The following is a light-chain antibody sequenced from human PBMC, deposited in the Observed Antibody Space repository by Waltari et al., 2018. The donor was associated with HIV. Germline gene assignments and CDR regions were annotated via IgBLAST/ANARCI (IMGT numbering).Light chain of an antibody. J-gene: IGLJ1*01. CDR3: AAWDDSLNTYV. CDR1: SSTVGRPT. Sequence: QSVLTQPPSSSGTPAQRVTISCSGSSSTVGRPTVNWYQQLPGAAPKLLILNTDERPSGVPDRFSGSKSGTSASLAISGLQSEDEADYYCAAWDDSLNTYVFGSGTTVTVL. CDR2: NTD. V-gene: IGLV1-44*01.